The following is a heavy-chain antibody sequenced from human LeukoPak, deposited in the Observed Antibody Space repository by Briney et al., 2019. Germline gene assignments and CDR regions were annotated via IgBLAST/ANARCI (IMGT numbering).Heavy chain of an antibody. CDR2: ISGSGDST. CDR1: EFTFRSYS. Sequence: PGGSLRLSCAGSEFTFRSYSMHWVRQAPGKGLEWVSTISGSGDSTYYADSVKGRFTSSRDNSKNTLYLQMNSLRAEDTAVYYCAKGAYYADWGQGTLVTVSS. J-gene: IGHJ4*02. V-gene: IGHV3-23*01. D-gene: IGHD3-3*01. CDR3: AKGAYYAD.